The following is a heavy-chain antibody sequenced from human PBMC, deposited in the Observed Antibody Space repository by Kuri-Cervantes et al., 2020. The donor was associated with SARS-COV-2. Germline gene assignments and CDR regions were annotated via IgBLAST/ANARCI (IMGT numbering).Heavy chain of an antibody. D-gene: IGHD6-19*01. Sequence: SETLSLTCTVSGGSVINYYWSWIRQPPGKGLEWIGFIYYSGNTNYNPSLKSRVTISVDTSKNQFSLKVSSVTAADTAVYYCARGAPLPYSSGPTAAPDYYYGMDVWGQGTTVTVSS. CDR2: IYYSGNT. J-gene: IGHJ6*02. CDR1: GGSVINYY. V-gene: IGHV4-59*02. CDR3: ARGAPLPYSSGPTAAPDYYYGMDV.